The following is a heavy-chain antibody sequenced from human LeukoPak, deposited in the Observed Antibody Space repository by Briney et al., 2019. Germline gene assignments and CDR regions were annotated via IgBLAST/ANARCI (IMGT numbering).Heavy chain of an antibody. V-gene: IGHV3-30*04. CDR2: ISYDGSNE. CDR1: GFTFSSYV. J-gene: IGHJ5*02. Sequence: GGSLRLSCAASGFTFSSYVMHWVRQAPGKGLEWVAIISYDGSNEYYADSVKGRFTISRDNAKNSLYLQMNSLRAEDTAVYYCARDQSGWFDPWGQGTLVTVSS. CDR3: ARDQSGWFDP.